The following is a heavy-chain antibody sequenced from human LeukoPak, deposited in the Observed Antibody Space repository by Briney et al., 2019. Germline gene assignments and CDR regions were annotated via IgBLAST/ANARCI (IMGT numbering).Heavy chain of an antibody. CDR1: GFTFTDYW. D-gene: IGHD6-13*01. V-gene: IGHV3-7*03. CDR2: IRQDGSEK. CDR3: ARDGTAAGLYFDL. J-gene: IGHJ4*01. Sequence: GRSLRLSCEVSGFTFTDYWMNWVRQAPGKGPEWVASIRQDGSEKTYVDSVKGRFTISRDNTKNSLSLQLNGLRAEDTAVYYCARDGTAAGLYFDLWGQGTLVTVSS.